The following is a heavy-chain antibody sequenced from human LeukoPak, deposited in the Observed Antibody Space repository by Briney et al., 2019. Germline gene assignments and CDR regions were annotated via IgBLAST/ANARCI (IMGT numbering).Heavy chain of an antibody. CDR3: VRWSCSGGSCYSVGDY. CDR1: GFTFSSYA. CDR2: ISGSGGST. Sequence: GGSLTLSCAASGFTFSSYAMSWVRQAPGKGLEWVSAISGSGGSTYYADSVKGRFTISRDNSKNTLYLQMNSLRAEDTAVYYCVRWSCSGGSCYSVGDYWGQGTLVTVSS. D-gene: IGHD2-15*01. J-gene: IGHJ4*02. V-gene: IGHV3-23*01.